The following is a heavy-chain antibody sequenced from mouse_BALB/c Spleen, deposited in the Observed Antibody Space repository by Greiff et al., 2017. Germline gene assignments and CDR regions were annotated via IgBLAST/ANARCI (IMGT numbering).Heavy chain of an antibody. Sequence: EVKLVESGPGLVKPSQSLSLTCTVTGYSITSDYAWNWIRQFPGNKLEWMGYISYSGSTSYNPSLKSRISITRDTSKNQFFLQLNSVTTEDTATYYCASGGLRLQDFDYWGQGTTLTVSS. CDR3: ASGGLRLQDFDY. V-gene: IGHV3-2*02. D-gene: IGHD1-2*01. J-gene: IGHJ2*01. CDR1: GYSITSDYA. CDR2: ISYSGST.